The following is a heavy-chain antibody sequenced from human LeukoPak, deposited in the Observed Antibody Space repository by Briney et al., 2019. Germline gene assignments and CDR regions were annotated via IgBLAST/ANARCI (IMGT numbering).Heavy chain of an antibody. J-gene: IGHJ6*03. V-gene: IGHV3-21*01. CDR1: GFTFSGYW. D-gene: IGHD4-17*01. Sequence: GGSLRLSCAASGFTFSGYWMTWVRQAPGKGLEWVSATSSSDPGTYYADSVRGRFTISRDNAKNSLYLQMNSLRAEDTAVYYCARDHGDYAANYYYYYMDVWGKGTSVTVSS. CDR3: ARDHGDYAANYYYYYMDV. CDR2: TSSSDPGT.